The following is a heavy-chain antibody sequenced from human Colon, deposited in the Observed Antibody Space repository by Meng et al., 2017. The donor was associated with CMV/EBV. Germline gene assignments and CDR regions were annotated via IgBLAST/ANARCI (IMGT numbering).Heavy chain of an antibody. CDR2: VDYSGSS. J-gene: IGHJ5*02. CDR1: GDSITTYY. V-gene: IGHV4-59*01. CDR3: ARIRLVSDSGWYWFNP. Sequence: GSLRLSCPVPGDSITTYYWSWIRQPPGKGLEWIGYVDYSGSSNYNPSLKSRVTVSVDTSKNQFFLKLTSVTAADTAVYYCARIRLVSDSGWYWFNPWGQGTLVTVSS. D-gene: IGHD6-19*01.